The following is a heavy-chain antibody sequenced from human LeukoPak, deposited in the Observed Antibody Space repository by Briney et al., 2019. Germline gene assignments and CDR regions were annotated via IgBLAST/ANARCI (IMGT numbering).Heavy chain of an antibody. Sequence: ASVKVSCKASGGTFSSYAISWARQAPGQGLEWMGGIIPIFGTANYAQKFQGRVTITTDESTSTAYMELSSLRSEDTAVYYCARETGYSRRASIWYYYYMDVWGKGTTVTVSS. V-gene: IGHV1-69*05. CDR1: GGTFSSYA. CDR3: ARETGYSRRASIWYYYYMDV. J-gene: IGHJ6*03. CDR2: IIPIFGTA. D-gene: IGHD6-13*01.